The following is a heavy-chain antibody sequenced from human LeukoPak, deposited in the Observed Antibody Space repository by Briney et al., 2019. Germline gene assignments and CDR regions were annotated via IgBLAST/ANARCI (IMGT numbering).Heavy chain of an antibody. CDR1: GGTFSSYA. V-gene: IGHV1-2*02. CDR3: ARVPPPPNYDFWSGSLLYYFDY. J-gene: IGHJ4*02. CDR2: INPNSGGT. Sequence: GASVKVSCKASGGTFSSYAISWVRQAPGQGLEWMGWINPNSGGTNYAQKFQGRVTMTRDTSISTAYMELSRLRSDDTAVYYCARVPPPPNYDFWSGSLLYYFDYWGQGTLATVSS. D-gene: IGHD3-3*01.